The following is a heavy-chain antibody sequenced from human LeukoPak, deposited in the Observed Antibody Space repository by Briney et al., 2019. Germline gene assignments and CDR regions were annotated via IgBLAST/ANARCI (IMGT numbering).Heavy chain of an antibody. CDR3: ARCWGETSSWELLVWQNRGGTYFDY. D-gene: IGHD1-26*01. Sequence: SETLSLTCAVYGGSFSGYYWSWIRQPPGKGLEWIGEINHSGSTNYNPSLKSRVTISVDTSKNQFSLKLSSVTAADTAVYYCARCWGETSSWELLVWQNRGGTYFDYWGQGTLVTVSS. CDR1: GGSFSGYY. J-gene: IGHJ4*02. V-gene: IGHV4-34*01. CDR2: INHSGST.